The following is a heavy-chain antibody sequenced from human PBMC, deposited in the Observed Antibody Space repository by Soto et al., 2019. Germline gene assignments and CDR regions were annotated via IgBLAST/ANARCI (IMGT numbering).Heavy chain of an antibody. Sequence: PGGSLRLSCAASGFNFRDYWMNWVRQAPGQGLEWVADIKKDGSEKNYVDSVKGRFTISRDNVRKSLYLQMNSLRAEDTAFYYCARAPRGRAVRPQVWFDPWGQGTLVTVSS. V-gene: IGHV3-7*01. J-gene: IGHJ5*02. CDR2: IKKDGSEK. CDR3: ARAPRGRAVRPQVWFDP. D-gene: IGHD6-13*01. CDR1: GFNFRDYW.